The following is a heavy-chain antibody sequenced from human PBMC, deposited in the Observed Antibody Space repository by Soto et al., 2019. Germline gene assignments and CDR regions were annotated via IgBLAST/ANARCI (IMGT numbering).Heavy chain of an antibody. J-gene: IGHJ6*02. CDR3: ARSPDSSGYYPRWYYYGMDV. D-gene: IGHD3-22*01. CDR2: IYYSGNT. V-gene: IGHV4-30-4*01. CDR1: GDSISSGDYY. Sequence: PSETLSLTCTVSGDSISSGDYYWSWIRQPPGKGLEWIGCIYYSGNTYYNPSLKRRFSISVDTSKNQFSLQLSSVTAADTAVYYCARSPDSSGYYPRWYYYGMDVWGQGTTVTVSS.